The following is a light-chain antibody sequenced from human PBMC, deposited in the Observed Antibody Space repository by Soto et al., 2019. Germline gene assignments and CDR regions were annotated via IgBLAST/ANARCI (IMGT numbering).Light chain of an antibody. Sequence: IVLTQSPGTLSLSPGERVTLSCRARQSVSSNFLTWYQQKPGQAPRLLIFNASGRAPGIPDRISGSGSGTDFTLTISRLEPEDFAVYYCQQYGSSPITFGQGTRLEIK. CDR2: NAS. V-gene: IGKV3-20*01. CDR3: QQYGSSPIT. J-gene: IGKJ5*01. CDR1: QSVSSNF.